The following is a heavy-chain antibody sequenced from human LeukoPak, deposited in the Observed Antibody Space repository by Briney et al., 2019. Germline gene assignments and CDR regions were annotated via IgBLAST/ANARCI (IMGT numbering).Heavy chain of an antibody. CDR2: IIPIVGTA. Sequence: GASVKVSCKASGGTFSSYAISWVRQAPGQGLEWMGGIIPIVGTANYAQKFQGRVTITADKSTSTAYMELSSLRSEDTAVYYCARVGARSGYDVFLGYWGQGTLVTVSS. CDR3: ARVGARSGYDVFLGY. CDR1: GGTFSSYA. D-gene: IGHD5-12*01. J-gene: IGHJ4*02. V-gene: IGHV1-69*06.